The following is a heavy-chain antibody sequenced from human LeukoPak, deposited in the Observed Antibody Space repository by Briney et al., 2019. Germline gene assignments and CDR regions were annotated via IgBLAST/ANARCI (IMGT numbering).Heavy chain of an antibody. Sequence: PSETLSLTCAVYGGSFSGYYWSWIRQPPGKGLEWIGEINHSGSTNYNPSLKSRVTISVDTSKNKFSLRLRSVTAEDRAVYYCARFSERGKRWLQLDYWGQGTLVTVSS. CDR2: INHSGST. CDR1: GGSFSGYY. D-gene: IGHD5-24*01. CDR3: ARFSERGKRWLQLDY. V-gene: IGHV4-34*01. J-gene: IGHJ4*02.